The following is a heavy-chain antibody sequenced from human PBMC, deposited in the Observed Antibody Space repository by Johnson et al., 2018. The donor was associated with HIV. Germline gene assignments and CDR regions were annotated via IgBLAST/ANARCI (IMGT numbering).Heavy chain of an antibody. CDR3: ARVGAIAAGGAFDI. CDR2: IRNDGSKK. D-gene: IGHD6-13*01. V-gene: IGHV3-30*02. CDR1: GFTFSSYG. J-gene: IGHJ3*02. Sequence: QVQLVESGGGVAQPGGSLRLSCVASGFTFSSYGMHWVRQAPGKGLEWVAFIRNDGSKKYYADSVKGRFTISRDNAKTTLYLQMNSLRAEDTALYYCARVGAIAAGGAFDIWGQGTMVTVSS.